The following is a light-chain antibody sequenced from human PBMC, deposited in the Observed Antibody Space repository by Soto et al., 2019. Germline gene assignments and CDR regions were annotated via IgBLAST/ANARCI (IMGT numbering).Light chain of an antibody. CDR2: GAS. CDR3: QQYGSSRWT. V-gene: IGKV3-20*01. CDR1: QSVSSSY. J-gene: IGKJ1*01. Sequence: EIVLTQSPGTLSLSPGERATRSCRASQSVSSSYLAWYQQKPGQAPRLLIYGASSRATGIPDRFSGSGSGTDFTLTISRLEPEDFAVYYCQQYGSSRWTFGQGIKVEI.